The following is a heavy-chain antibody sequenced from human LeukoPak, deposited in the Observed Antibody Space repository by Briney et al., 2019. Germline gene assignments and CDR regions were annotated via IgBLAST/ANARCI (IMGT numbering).Heavy chain of an antibody. D-gene: IGHD5-12*01. CDR2: IHYSVST. Sequence: SETLSLTCIVSGGSIRSYYWSWIRQPPGQGLEWIGYIHYSVSTEYNPSLKSRVTISVDTSKNQFSLRLSSVTAADTAVYYCARSRSRGYSGDFDYWGQGTLVTVSS. CDR3: ARSRSRGYSGDFDY. V-gene: IGHV4-59*01. J-gene: IGHJ4*02. CDR1: GGSIRSYY.